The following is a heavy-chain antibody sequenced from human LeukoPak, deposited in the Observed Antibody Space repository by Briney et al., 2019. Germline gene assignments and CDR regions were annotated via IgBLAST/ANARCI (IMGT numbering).Heavy chain of an antibody. V-gene: IGHV3-23*01. D-gene: IGHD5-18*01. Sequence: GGSLRLSCAASGFTFSNYAMSWVRQAPGKGLEWVSTISGSDGNTFYADSVKGRFTISRDNSKNTLFLQMNSLIDEDTAIYYCATYRQVLLPFESWGQGTLVTVSS. J-gene: IGHJ4*02. CDR1: GFTFSNYA. CDR2: ISGSDGNT. CDR3: ATYRQVLLPFES.